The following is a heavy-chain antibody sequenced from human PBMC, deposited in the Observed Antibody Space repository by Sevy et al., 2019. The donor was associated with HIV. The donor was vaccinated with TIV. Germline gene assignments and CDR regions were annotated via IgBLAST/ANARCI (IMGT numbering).Heavy chain of an antibody. CDR1: GFTFSSYA. CDR3: AKRGYYDRSGYGPFSY. D-gene: IGHD3-22*01. V-gene: IGHV3-23*01. J-gene: IGHJ4*02. Sequence: GGSLRLSCAASGFTFSSYAMSWVRQAPGKGLEWVSAISGSGGSTYYADSVKGRFTISRDNSKTTLYLQMNSLRAEDTAVYYCAKRGYYDRSGYGPFSYWGQGTQVTVSS. CDR2: ISGSGGST.